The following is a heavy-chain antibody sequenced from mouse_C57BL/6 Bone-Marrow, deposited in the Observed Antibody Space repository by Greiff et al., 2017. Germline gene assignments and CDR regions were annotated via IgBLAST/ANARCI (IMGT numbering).Heavy chain of an antibody. Sequence: QVQLQQSGAELVRPGTSVKMSCKASGYTFTNYWIGWAKQRPGHGLEWIGDIYPGGGYTNYNEKFKGKATLTADKSTSTAYMQFSSLTSEDAAIYYCARGYGSRRRTWFAYWGQGTLVTVSA. CDR3: ARGYGSRRRTWFAY. CDR1: GYTFTNYW. V-gene: IGHV1-63*01. J-gene: IGHJ3*01. D-gene: IGHD1-1*01. CDR2: IYPGGGYT.